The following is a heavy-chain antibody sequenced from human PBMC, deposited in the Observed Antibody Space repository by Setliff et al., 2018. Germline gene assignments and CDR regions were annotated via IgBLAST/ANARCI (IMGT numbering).Heavy chain of an antibody. CDR3: ARSRSNFWSGYFNWFDP. D-gene: IGHD3-3*01. J-gene: IGHJ5*02. CDR1: GYSFTFYW. CDR2: IYPGDSDT. V-gene: IGHV5-51*01. Sequence: GESLKISCKGSGYSFTFYWIGWVRQMPGKGLEWMGIIYPGDSDTRYSPSFQGQVTISADKSVSTAYLQWSSLKASDTAMFYCARSRSNFWSGYFNWFDPWGQGTLVTVSS.